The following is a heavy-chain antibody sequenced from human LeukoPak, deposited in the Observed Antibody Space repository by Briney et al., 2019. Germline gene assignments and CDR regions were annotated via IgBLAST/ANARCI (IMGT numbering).Heavy chain of an antibody. J-gene: IGHJ3*01. D-gene: IGHD6-6*01. CDR3: ARDDRSTRSSFGLDAYDV. CDR2: ISAYNGNT. V-gene: IGHV1-18*01. CDR1: GYTFTSYG. Sequence: ASVKVSCKASGYTFTSYGISWVRQAPGQGLEWMGWISAYNGNTNYAQKLQGRVTMTTDTSTSTAYMELRSLRSDDTAVYYCARDDRSTRSSFGLDAYDVWGQGTMATVSS.